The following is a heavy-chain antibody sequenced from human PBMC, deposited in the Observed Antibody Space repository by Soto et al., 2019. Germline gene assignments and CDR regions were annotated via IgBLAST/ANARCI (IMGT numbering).Heavy chain of an antibody. Sequence: GGSLRLSCAASGFTFSSYSMNWVRQAPRKGLEWVSSISSSSSYIYYADSVKGRFTISRDNAKNSLYLQMNSLRAEDTAVYYCARGSLDTFDYWGQGTLVTVSS. J-gene: IGHJ4*02. CDR2: ISSSSSYI. CDR1: GFTFSSYS. D-gene: IGHD3-22*01. V-gene: IGHV3-21*01. CDR3: ARGSLDTFDY.